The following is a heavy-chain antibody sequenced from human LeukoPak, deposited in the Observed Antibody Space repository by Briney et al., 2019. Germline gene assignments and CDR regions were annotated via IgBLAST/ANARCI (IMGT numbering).Heavy chain of an antibody. CDR2: ISISSSTI. CDR3: ARDHSLLYSSSWRDHSFDY. J-gene: IGHJ4*02. CDR1: GFTFSSYS. Sequence: GGSLRLSCAASGFTFSSYSMNWVRQAPGKGREWVSYISISSSTIYYADSVKGRFTISRDNAKNSLYLQMNSLRAEDTAVYYCARDHSLLYSSSWRDHSFDYWGQGALVTVSS. V-gene: IGHV3-48*01. D-gene: IGHD6-13*01.